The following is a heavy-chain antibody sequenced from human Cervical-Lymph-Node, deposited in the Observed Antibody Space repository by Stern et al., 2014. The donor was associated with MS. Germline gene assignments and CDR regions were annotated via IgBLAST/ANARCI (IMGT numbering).Heavy chain of an antibody. CDR3: ARERLRDFNDYHFDS. Sequence: MQLVESGPEVRQPGASVRVSCKASGYTFTTPNYGIAWVREAPGRGLKWMGWISSYNGNTVYAQNLQDRVTMTTDTSASTAYMELRSLRSDDTAFYYCARERLRDFNDYHFDSWGQGTLVTVSS. V-gene: IGHV1-18*01. D-gene: IGHD4-11*01. J-gene: IGHJ4*02. CDR2: ISSYNGNT. CDR1: GYTFTTPNYG.